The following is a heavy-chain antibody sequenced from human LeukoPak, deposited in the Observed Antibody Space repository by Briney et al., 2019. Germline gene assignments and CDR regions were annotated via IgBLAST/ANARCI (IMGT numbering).Heavy chain of an antibody. CDR3: ARGPSSGWFPYYFDS. CDR2: IKQDASEK. J-gene: IGHJ4*02. V-gene: IGHV3-7*01. D-gene: IGHD6-19*01. CDR1: GFTFSNAW. Sequence: GGSLRLSCAASGFTFSNAWMSWVRQAPGKGLEWVANIKQDASEKYFLDSVKGRFSISRDNAKNSLYLQMNSLRAEDTAVYYCARGPSSGWFPYYFDSWGQGTLVTVSS.